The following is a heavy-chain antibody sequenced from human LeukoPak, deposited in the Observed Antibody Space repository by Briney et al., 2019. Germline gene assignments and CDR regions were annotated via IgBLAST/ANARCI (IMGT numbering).Heavy chain of an antibody. J-gene: IGHJ4*02. V-gene: IGHV1-18*01. D-gene: IGHD6-25*01. CDR1: GYSFSYFG. CDR3: AKGLDAAAGLANFDY. Sequence: ASVKVSCKASGYSFSYFGINWVRQAPGQRLEWMGWISGYNGNTNYAQKSEGRLTLTTDTATSTVYMELRNLRSDDTAVYYCAKGLDAAAGLANFDYWGQGTLVTVSS. CDR2: ISGYNGNT.